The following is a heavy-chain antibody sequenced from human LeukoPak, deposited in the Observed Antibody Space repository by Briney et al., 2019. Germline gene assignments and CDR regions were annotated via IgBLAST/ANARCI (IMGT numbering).Heavy chain of an antibody. J-gene: IGHJ5*02. D-gene: IGHD2-15*01. CDR2: INPIGGST. CDR3: PRVAYCSGGSGYFNGPDP. V-gene: IGHV1-46*01. Sequence: GASVKVSCKASGYTFTSYYMHWVRQAPGQGLEWVGIINPIGGSTSYAQKFQGRVTMTRDTSTSTVYMELSSLRSEDTAVYSCPRVAYCSGGSGYFNGPDPWGQGTLVTVSS. CDR1: GYTFTSYY.